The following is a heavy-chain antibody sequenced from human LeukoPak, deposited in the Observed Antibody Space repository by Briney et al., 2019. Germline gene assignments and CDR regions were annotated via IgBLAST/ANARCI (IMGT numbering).Heavy chain of an antibody. J-gene: IGHJ6*02. CDR2: ISAYNGNT. Sequence: GASVKVSCKASGYTFTSYGISWVRQAPGQGLEWMGWISAYNGNTNYAQKPQGRVTMTTDTSTSTAYMELRSLRSDDTAVYYCARDCSSTSCYYYYYGMDVWGQGTTVTVSS. CDR1: GYTFTSYG. V-gene: IGHV1-18*01. CDR3: ARDCSSTSCYYYYYGMDV. D-gene: IGHD2-2*01.